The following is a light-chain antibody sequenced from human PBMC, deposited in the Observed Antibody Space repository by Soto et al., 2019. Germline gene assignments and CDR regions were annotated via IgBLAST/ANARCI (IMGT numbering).Light chain of an antibody. CDR3: QQRGSWPIT. Sequence: IVLTQSPATLSLSPGERATLSCRASPSIASHLAWYQPRPGQPPRLLIYDSTHRVAGIPDTFSGSGSGTDFTLTISSLEPEDFAVYYCQQRGSWPITFGPGTKVDL. V-gene: IGKV3-11*01. CDR2: DST. J-gene: IGKJ3*01. CDR1: PSIASH.